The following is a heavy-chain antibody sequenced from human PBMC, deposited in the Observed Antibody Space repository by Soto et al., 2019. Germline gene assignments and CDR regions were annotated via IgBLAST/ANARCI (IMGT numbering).Heavy chain of an antibody. CDR1: GFTFSTYA. CDR3: ARDLAQGGNY. D-gene: IGHD2-15*01. CDR2: ISSTSSYT. J-gene: IGHJ4*02. V-gene: IGHV3-21*01. Sequence: PGGSLRLSCAASGFTFSTYAMNWVRQTQEKGLEWVSSISSTSSYTHYSDSVKGRFTISRVNANNSLFLQMKSLRAEDTATHDRARDLAQGGNYWGQGVLSTVSS.